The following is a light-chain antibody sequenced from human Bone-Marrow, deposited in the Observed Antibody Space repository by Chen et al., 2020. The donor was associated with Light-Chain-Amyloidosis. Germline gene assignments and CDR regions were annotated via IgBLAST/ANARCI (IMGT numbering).Light chain of an antibody. J-gene: IGLJ3*02. CDR1: SGSIATNY. V-gene: IGLV6-57*01. CDR2: EDD. Sequence: NFMLTQPHSVSESPGKTVIISCTRSSGSIATNYVQWYQQRPGSSPTTVIYEDDQRPSGVPARFSRSIDRSSNSASLTSSGLKTEDEADYYCQSYQGSSQGVFGGGTKLTVL. CDR3: QSYQGSSQGV.